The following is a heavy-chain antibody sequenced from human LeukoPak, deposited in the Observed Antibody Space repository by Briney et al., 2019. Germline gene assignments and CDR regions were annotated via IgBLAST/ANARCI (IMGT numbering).Heavy chain of an antibody. V-gene: IGHV3-74*01. CDR3: TTQTTVTTDY. D-gene: IGHD4-17*01. J-gene: IGHJ4*02. CDR1: GFTFSTYW. Sequence: GGSLRLSCAASGFTFSTYWMHWVRQTPGKGLVWVSRIKTDGSSTYYADSVKGRFTISRDNSKNTLYLQMNSLRAEDTAVYYCTTQTTVTTDYWGQGTLVTVSS. CDR2: IKTDGSST.